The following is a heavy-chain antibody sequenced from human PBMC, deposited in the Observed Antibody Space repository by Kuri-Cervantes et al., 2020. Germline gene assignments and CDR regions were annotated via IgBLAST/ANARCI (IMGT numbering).Heavy chain of an antibody. D-gene: IGHD5-24*01. V-gene: IGHV3-21*01. J-gene: IGHJ4*02. CDR3: ARTRWLQPIDY. Sequence: GGSLRLSCAASEFTFDDYAMHWVRQAPGKGLEWVSSISSSSSYIYYADSVKGRFTISRDNSKNTLYLQMNSLRAEDTAVYYCARTRWLQPIDYWGQGTLVTVSS. CDR2: ISSSSSYI. CDR1: EFTFDDYA.